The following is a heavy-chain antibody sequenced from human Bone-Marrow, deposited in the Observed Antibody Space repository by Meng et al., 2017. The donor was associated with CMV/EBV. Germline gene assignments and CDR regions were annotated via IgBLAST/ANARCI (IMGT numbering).Heavy chain of an antibody. CDR2: IYSGGST. CDR3: ARGGIARSRELYYYYGMDV. V-gene: IGHV3-53*01. Sequence: GESLKISCAASGFTASSNYMSWVRQAPGKGLEWVPVIYSGGSTYYADSVKGRFTISRDNSKNTLYLQMNSLRAEDTAVYYCARGGIARSRELYYYYGMDVWGQGTTVTVSS. D-gene: IGHD6-13*01. J-gene: IGHJ6*02. CDR1: GFTASSNY.